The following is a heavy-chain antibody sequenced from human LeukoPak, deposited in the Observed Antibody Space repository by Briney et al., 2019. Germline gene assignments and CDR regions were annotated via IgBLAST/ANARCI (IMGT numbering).Heavy chain of an antibody. CDR2: IIPILGIA. D-gene: IGHD5-18*01. Sequence: SVKVSCKASGGTFSSYAISWVRQAPGQGLEWMGRIIPILGIANYAQKFQGRVTITADKSTSTAYMELSSLRSEDTAVYYCARAGRGYSYGSDYWGQGTLVTVSS. J-gene: IGHJ4*02. CDR3: ARAGRGYSYGSDY. CDR1: GGTFSSYA. V-gene: IGHV1-69*04.